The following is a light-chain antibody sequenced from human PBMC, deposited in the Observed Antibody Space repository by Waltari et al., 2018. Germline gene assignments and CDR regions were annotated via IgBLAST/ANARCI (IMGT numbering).Light chain of an antibody. CDR2: DVS. CDR1: SSYVGGYNY. J-gene: IGLJ3*02. Sequence: QSAMTQPASESWSRGQSITIACTVSSSYVGGYNYVSWYQQHPGKVPKLLIFDVSNRPSGVSNRFSGSKSGNTASLTISGLQAEDESDYYCCSFTSRSTWVFGGGTKLTVL. CDR3: CSFTSRSTWV. V-gene: IGLV2-14*01.